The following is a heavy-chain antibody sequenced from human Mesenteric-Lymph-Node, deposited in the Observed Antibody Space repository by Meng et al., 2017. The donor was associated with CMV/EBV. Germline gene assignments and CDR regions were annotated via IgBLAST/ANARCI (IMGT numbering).Heavy chain of an antibody. V-gene: IGHV3-30-3*01. CDR3: ARERGSDVFYYYYSWDV. J-gene: IGHJ6*02. Sequence: GESLKILCAASGFTFSSYAMHWVRQAPGKGLEWVAVISYDGSNKYYADSVKGRFTISRDNSKNTLYLQMNSLRAEDTAVYYCARERGSDVFYYYYSWDVWGQGTTVTVSS. D-gene: IGHD3-10*01. CDR2: ISYDGSNK. CDR1: GFTFSSYA.